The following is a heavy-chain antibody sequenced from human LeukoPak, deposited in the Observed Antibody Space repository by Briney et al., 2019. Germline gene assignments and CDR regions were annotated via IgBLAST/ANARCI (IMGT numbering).Heavy chain of an antibody. CDR3: ARDVGGAGSF. Sequence: PGGSLRLSCAASGFTFRNYWMGWVRQAPGKGLEWVANTKPDGSAEYYADSVRGRFTISRDNVQNTLYLQMNSLNAEDTAVYYCARDVGGAGSFWGQGTLVTVSS. J-gene: IGHJ4*02. V-gene: IGHV3-7*01. D-gene: IGHD3-10*01. CDR2: TKPDGSAE. CDR1: GFTFRNYW.